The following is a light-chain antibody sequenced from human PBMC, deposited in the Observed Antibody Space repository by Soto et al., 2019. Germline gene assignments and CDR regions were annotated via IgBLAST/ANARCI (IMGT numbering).Light chain of an antibody. CDR1: QSMSRF. CDR3: QQSSSSPWT. J-gene: IGKJ1*01. CDR2: AAS. Sequence: DIQMTQSPSSLSASVGDRVTITCRASQSMSRFLNWYQQKPGEAPKLLIYAASNLKSGVPSRFSGSGSGTDFTLTITNLQPEDFATYFCQQSSSSPWTFGQGTKVEVK. V-gene: IGKV1-39*01.